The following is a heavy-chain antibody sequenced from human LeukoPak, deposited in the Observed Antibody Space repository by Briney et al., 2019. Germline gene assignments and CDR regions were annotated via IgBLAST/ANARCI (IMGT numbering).Heavy chain of an antibody. J-gene: IGHJ4*02. CDR2: IIPIFGTA. Sequence: SVKVSCKASGGTFSSYAISWVRQAPGQGLEWMGGIIPIFGTANYAQKFQGRVTITADESASTAYMELSSLRSEDTAVYYCAREEGYYDSSGYYPAPINYWGQGTLVTVSS. V-gene: IGHV1-69*13. CDR1: GGTFSSYA. D-gene: IGHD3-22*01. CDR3: AREEGYYDSSGYYPAPINY.